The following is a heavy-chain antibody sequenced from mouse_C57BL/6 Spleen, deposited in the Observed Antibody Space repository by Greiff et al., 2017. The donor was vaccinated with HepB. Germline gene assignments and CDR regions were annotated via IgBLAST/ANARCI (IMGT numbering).Heavy chain of an antibody. CDR1: GYAFSSSW. V-gene: IGHV1-82*01. CDR3: ARGGYSNYFDD. Sequence: VQLQQSGPELVKPGASVKISCKASGYAFSSSWMNWVKQRPGKGLEWIGRIYPGDGDTNYNGKFKGKATLTADKSSSTAYMQLSSLTSEDSAVYFCARGGYSNYFDDWGQGTTLTVSS. CDR2: IYPGDGDT. D-gene: IGHD2-5*01. J-gene: IGHJ2*01.